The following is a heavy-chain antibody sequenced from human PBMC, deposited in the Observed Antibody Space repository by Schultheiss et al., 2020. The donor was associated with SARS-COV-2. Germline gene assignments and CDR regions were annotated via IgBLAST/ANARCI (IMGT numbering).Heavy chain of an antibody. CDR1: GFTFSSYS. V-gene: IGHV3-21*01. CDR3: AKALGEEWLPN. Sequence: GGSLRLSCAASGFTFSSYSMNWVRQAPGKGLEWVSSISSSSSYIYYADSVKGRFTISRDNAKNSLYLQMNSLRAEDTAVYYCAKALGEEWLPNWGQGTLVTVSS. J-gene: IGHJ4*02. D-gene: IGHD3-3*01. CDR2: ISSSSSYI.